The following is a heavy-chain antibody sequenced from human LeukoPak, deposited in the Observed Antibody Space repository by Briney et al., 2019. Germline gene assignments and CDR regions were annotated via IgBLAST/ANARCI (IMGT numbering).Heavy chain of an antibody. Sequence: SETLSVTCAVYGGSFIGYYWSWIRQPQGKGLEWIGEINHSGSTNYNPSLKSRVTISVDTSKNQFSLKLSSVTAADTAVYYCARDRWYYDSSGYSAPGWFDPWGQGTLVTVSS. CDR2: INHSGST. CDR3: ARDRWYYDSSGYSAPGWFDP. V-gene: IGHV4-34*09. D-gene: IGHD3-22*01. CDR1: GGSFIGYY. J-gene: IGHJ5*02.